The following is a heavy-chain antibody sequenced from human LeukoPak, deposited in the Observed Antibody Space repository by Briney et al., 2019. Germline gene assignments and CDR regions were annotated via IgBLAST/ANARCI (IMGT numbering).Heavy chain of an antibody. Sequence: GGSLRLSCAASGFTFSSYTMNWVRQAPGKGLEWVSAISSSSSYIYYADSVKGRFTISRHNAKRSLYLQMNSLRAEDTAVYYCARDPSTLGGYYFDYWGQGTLVTVSS. CDR1: GFTFSSYT. V-gene: IGHV3-21*01. D-gene: IGHD5/OR15-5a*01. J-gene: IGHJ4*02. CDR3: ARDPSTLGGYYFDY. CDR2: ISSSSSYI.